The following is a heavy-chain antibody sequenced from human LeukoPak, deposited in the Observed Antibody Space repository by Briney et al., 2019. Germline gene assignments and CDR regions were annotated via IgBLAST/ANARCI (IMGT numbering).Heavy chain of an antibody. J-gene: IGHJ6*02. CDR2: ISSIISYT. CDR3: ARDLTTVSAGMDV. V-gene: IGHV3-11*05. CDR1: GFTFSDYY. Sequence: PGGSLRLSCAASGFTFSDYYMSWLRQAPGKGLEGVSYISSIISYTNYADSVKGRFTISRDNAKNSLYLQMNSLRAEDTAVYYCARDLTTVSAGMDVWGQGTTVTVS. D-gene: IGHD4-17*01.